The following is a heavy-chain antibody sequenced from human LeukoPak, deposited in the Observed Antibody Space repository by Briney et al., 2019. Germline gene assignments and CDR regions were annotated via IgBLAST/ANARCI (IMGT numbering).Heavy chain of an antibody. V-gene: IGHV3-23*01. CDR3: ARDNGGYWFDP. Sequence: GGSLRLSCAASGFTFSSYVMSWVRQAPGKGLEWVSAIRGSGGSTYYADSVKGRFTISRDNAKNSLYLQMNSLRAEDTAVYYCARDNGGYWFDPWGQGTLVTVSS. J-gene: IGHJ5*02. CDR1: GFTFSSYV. CDR2: IRGSGGST. D-gene: IGHD3-10*01.